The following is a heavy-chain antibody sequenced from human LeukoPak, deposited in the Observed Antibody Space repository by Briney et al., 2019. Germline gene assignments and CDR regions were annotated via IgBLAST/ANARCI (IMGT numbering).Heavy chain of an antibody. D-gene: IGHD6-19*01. V-gene: IGHV4-39*07. CDR3: ATSSSGPTRDAFDI. CDR2: IYYSGST. J-gene: IGHJ3*02. Sequence: SETLSLTCTVSGGSLSSSSYYWGWIRQPPGKGLEWIGSIYYSGSTYYNPSLKSRVTISVDTSKNQFSLKLSSVTAADTAVYYCATSSSGPTRDAFDIWGQGTMVTVSS. CDR1: GGSLSSSSYY.